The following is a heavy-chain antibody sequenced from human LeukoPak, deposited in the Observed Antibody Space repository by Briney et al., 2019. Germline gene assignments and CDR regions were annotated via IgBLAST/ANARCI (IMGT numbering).Heavy chain of an antibody. D-gene: IGHD6-19*01. Sequence: GGSLRLSCAASGFTFNDYHMNWIRQAPGKGLEWISYISPGGGDIYFADSVKGRFTLSRDNAKNSLYLQVSSLTAEDTAVYYCASGRDIEVAGPGGYFDHWGQGTLVTVSS. CDR2: ISPGGGDI. CDR3: ASGRDIEVAGPGGYFDH. J-gene: IGHJ4*02. CDR1: GFTFNDYH. V-gene: IGHV3-11*01.